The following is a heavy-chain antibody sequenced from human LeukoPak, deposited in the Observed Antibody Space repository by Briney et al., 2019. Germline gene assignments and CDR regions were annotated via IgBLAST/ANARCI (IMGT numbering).Heavy chain of an antibody. Sequence: AASVKVSCKASGYTFTSYDINWVRQATGQGLEWMGWMNPNSGNTGYAQKFQGRVTITRNTSISTAYMELSSLRSEDTAVYYCARVALGYCSSTSCPDDAFDIWGQGTMVTVSS. CDR2: MNPNSGNT. V-gene: IGHV1-8*03. CDR1: GYTFTSYD. D-gene: IGHD2-2*01. CDR3: ARVALGYCSSTSCPDDAFDI. J-gene: IGHJ3*02.